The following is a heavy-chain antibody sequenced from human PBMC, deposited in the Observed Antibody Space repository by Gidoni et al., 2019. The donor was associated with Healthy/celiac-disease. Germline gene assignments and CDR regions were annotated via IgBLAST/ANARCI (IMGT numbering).Heavy chain of an antibody. CDR1: GFTFSSYA. J-gene: IGHJ5*02. Sequence: EVQLLEAGGGLVQPGGSLRLSCAASGFTFSSYAMSWVRQAPGKGLEWVSAISGSGGSTYYADSVKGRFTISRDNSKNTLYLQMNSLRAEDTAVYYCAKDSSSIAAAVSRFDPWGQGTLVTVSS. CDR3: AKDSSSIAAAVSRFDP. CDR2: ISGSGGST. V-gene: IGHV3-23*01. D-gene: IGHD6-13*01.